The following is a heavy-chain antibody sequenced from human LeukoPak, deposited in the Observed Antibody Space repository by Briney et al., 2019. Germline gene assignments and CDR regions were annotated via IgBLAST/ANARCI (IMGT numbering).Heavy chain of an antibody. J-gene: IGHJ4*02. CDR3: AIDRYSSGWYTFDY. CDR1: GFTFSNFG. D-gene: IGHD6-19*01. Sequence: GGSLRLSCAASGFTFSNFGINWVRQAPGKGLEWISSISSSSSYISYADSVKGRFTISRDNAKNSLDLQMNSPRAEDTAVYYCAIDRYSSGWYTFDYWGQGTLVTVSS. CDR2: ISSSSSYI. V-gene: IGHV3-21*01.